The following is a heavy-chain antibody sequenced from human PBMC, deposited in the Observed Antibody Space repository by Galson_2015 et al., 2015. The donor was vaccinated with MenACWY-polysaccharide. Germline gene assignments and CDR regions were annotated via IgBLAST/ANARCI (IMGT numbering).Heavy chain of an antibody. CDR3: TRRSGSSALDPYYFDY. D-gene: IGHD2-15*01. J-gene: IGHJ4*02. V-gene: IGHV3-73*01. CDR1: GFTFSGSA. CDR2: IRSKANSYAT. Sequence: SLRLSCAASGFTFSGSAMHWVRQASGKGLEWVGRIRSKANSYATAYAASVKGRFTISRGDSKNTAYLQMNSLKTEDTAVYYCTRRSGSSALDPYYFDYWGQGTLVTVSS.